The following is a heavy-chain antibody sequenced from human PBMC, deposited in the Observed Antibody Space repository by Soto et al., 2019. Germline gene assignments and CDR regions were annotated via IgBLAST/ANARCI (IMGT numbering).Heavy chain of an antibody. V-gene: IGHV3-33*01. D-gene: IGHD2-8*01. CDR2: IWYDGSNK. CDR1: GLTFSSYG. Sequence: GGSLRLSCAASGLTFSSYGMHWVRQAPGKGLEWVAVIWYDGSNKYYADSVKGRFTISRDNSKNTLYLQMNSLRAEDTAVYYCARGPRVVMVYATDDAFDIWGQGTMVTVSS. CDR3: ARGPRVVMVYATDDAFDI. J-gene: IGHJ3*02.